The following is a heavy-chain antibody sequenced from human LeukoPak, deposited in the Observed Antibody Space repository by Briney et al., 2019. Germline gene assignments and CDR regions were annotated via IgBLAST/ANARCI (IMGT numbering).Heavy chain of an antibody. J-gene: IGHJ6*02. D-gene: IGHD4-17*01. CDR1: GGSISSGGYY. Sequence: SETLSLTCTVSGGSISSGGYYWSWIRQHPGKGLEWIGCIHYSGSTYYNPSLKSRGTISIDTSKNQFSLRLNSVTAADTAVYYCARGEVDYGERDSYYYGVDVWGQGTTVTVSS. CDR2: IHYSGST. CDR3: ARGEVDYGERDSYYYGVDV. V-gene: IGHV4-31*03.